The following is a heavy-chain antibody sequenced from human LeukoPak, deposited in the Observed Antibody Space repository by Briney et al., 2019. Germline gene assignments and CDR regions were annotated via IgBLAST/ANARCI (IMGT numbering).Heavy chain of an antibody. CDR2: VYYSGST. D-gene: IGHD3-10*01. CDR3: ARSELLWFGGVNSGFDY. V-gene: IGHV4-59*01. CDR1: GGSISSYY. Sequence: ASETLSLTCTVSGGSISSYYWSWIRQPPGKGLEWIGYVYYSGSTNYNPSLKSRVTISVDTSKSQFSLKLSSVTAADTAVYYCARSELLWFGGVNSGFDYWGQGTLVTVPS. J-gene: IGHJ4*02.